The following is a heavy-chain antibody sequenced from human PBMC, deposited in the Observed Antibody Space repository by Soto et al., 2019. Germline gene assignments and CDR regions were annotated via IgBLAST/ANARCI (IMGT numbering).Heavy chain of an antibody. D-gene: IGHD3-9*01. J-gene: IGHJ2*01. Sequence: QVQLQQWGAGPLRPLETLYLTCGVSGGSFSGYYWAWIRQSPGKGLEWIGEINDRGSINYNPSLKDRVSISVDTSKNHYSVNLRSVTAADTAVYYCARESHDILTGPPWVWYFDLWGRGTLVTVSS. V-gene: IGHV4-34*01. CDR2: INDRGSI. CDR3: ARESHDILTGPPWVWYFDL. CDR1: GGSFSGYY.